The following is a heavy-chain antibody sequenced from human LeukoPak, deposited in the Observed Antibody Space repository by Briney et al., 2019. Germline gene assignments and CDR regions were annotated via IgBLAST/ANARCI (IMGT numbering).Heavy chain of an antibody. D-gene: IGHD5-12*01. CDR3: ARDAVDIVAPRGFDY. J-gene: IGHJ4*02. Sequence: GGSLRLSCAASGFTFSSYSMNWVRQAPGKGLEWVSSISSSSSYIYYADSVKGRSTISRDNAKNSLYLQMNSLRAEDTAVYYWARDAVDIVAPRGFDYWGQGTLVTVSS. CDR1: GFTFSSYS. CDR2: ISSSSSYI. V-gene: IGHV3-21*01.